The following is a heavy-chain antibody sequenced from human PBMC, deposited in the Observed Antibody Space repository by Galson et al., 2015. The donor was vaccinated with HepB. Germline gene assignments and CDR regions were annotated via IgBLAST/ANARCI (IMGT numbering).Heavy chain of an antibody. Sequence: SLRLSCAASGFIFSSHSMNWVRQAPGKGLEWISSISPTSTNIHYADSVRGRFTISRDNAKKSLYLEMNSLRAEDTAFYYCTRQITMIRLDPWGQGTLVTVSS. V-gene: IGHV3-21*01. CDR2: ISPTSTNI. CDR1: GFIFSSHS. CDR3: TRQITMIRLDP. D-gene: IGHD3-22*01. J-gene: IGHJ5*02.